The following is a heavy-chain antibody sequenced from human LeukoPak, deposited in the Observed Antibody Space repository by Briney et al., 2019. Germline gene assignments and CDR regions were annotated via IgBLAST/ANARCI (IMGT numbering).Heavy chain of an antibody. CDR1: GGSFSGYY. J-gene: IGHJ3*02. CDR3: ARDPYYDSSGYPDAFDI. CDR2: IYYSGST. D-gene: IGHD3-22*01. Sequence: SETLSLTCAVYGGSFSGYYWSWIRQHPGKGLEWIGYIYYSGSTYYNPSLKSRVTISVDTSKNQFSLKLSSVTAADTAVYYCARDPYYDSSGYPDAFDIWGQGTMVTVSS. V-gene: IGHV4-31*11.